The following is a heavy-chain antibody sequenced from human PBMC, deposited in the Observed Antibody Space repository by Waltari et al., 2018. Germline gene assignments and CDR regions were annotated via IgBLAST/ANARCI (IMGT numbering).Heavy chain of an antibody. J-gene: IGHJ5*02. V-gene: IGHV7-4-1*02. CDR3: VREVVPTSTIVVNWFDP. CDR1: GYTFTSYA. D-gene: IGHD2-2*01. CDR2: INTNTGNP. Sequence: QVQLVQSGSELKKPGASVKVSCKASGYTFTSYAINWLRRAPGQGLELMGWINTNTGNPTYVQGFTGRFVFSLDTSVSTAYLQISSLKADDTAVYYCVREVVPTSTIVVNWFDPWGQGTLVTVSS.